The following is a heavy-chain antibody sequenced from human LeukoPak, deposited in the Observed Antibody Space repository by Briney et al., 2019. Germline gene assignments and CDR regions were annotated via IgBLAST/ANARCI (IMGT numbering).Heavy chain of an antibody. V-gene: IGHV7-4-1*02. CDR1: GYTFTSYA. CDR2: INTNTGNP. D-gene: IGHD1-26*01. Sequence: ASVKVSCKASGYTFTSYAMNWVRQAPGQGHEWMGWINTNTGNPTYAQRFTGRFVFSLDTSVSTAYLQISSLKAEDTAVYYCARDRWELATNHAFDIWGQGTMVTVSS. CDR3: ARDRWELATNHAFDI. J-gene: IGHJ3*02.